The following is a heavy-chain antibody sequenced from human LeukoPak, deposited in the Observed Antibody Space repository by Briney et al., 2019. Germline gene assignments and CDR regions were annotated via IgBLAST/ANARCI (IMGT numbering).Heavy chain of an antibody. V-gene: IGHV4-39*01. CDR3: ARTRVVPAAPPDAFDI. J-gene: IGHJ3*02. CDR1: GGSISSSSYY. CDR2: IYYSGST. D-gene: IGHD2-2*01. Sequence: PSETLSLTCTVSGGSISSSSYYWGWIRQPPGKGLEWIGSIYYSGSTYYNPSLKSRVTISVDTSKNQFSLKLSSVTAADTAVYYCARTRVVPAAPPDAFDIWGQGTMVTVSS.